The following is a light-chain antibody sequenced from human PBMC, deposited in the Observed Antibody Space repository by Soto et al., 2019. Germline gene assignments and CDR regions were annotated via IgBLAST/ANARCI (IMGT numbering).Light chain of an antibody. CDR3: QQSFSTPQT. Sequence: DLQMTQSPSSLSASVGDRVTITCRASQNISRYLVWYQQKPGKAPNFLIYAASSLQTGVPSRLSGSGSGTDFTLTISSLQPEDFATYYCQQSFSTPQTFGQGTKLEIK. J-gene: IGKJ2*01. CDR1: QNISRY. V-gene: IGKV1-39*01. CDR2: AAS.